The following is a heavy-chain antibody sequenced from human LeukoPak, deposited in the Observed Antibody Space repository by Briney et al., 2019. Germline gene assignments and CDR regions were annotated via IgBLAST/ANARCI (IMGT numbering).Heavy chain of an antibody. D-gene: IGHD4-11*01. CDR3: ARGAYSPNPPYYYYFMDV. V-gene: IGHV3-53*01. CDR1: GFIVSSTY. Sequence: GGSLRLSCAASGFIVSSTYMSWARQAPGKGLEWVSLTYGGDRATYADSVKGRFTVSSDNLQNAVYLQMDSLRVEDTAVYFCARGAYSPNPPYYYYFMDVWGKGTTVTVSS. CDR2: TYGGDRA. J-gene: IGHJ6*03.